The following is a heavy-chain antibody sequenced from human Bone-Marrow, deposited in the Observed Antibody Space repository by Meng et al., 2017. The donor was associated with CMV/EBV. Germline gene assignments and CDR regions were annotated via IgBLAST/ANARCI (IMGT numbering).Heavy chain of an antibody. CDR3: ARVKRYGMDV. CDR1: GFTVSSNY. Sequence: GESLKISCAASGFTVSSNYMSWVRQAPGKGLEWVSVIYSGGSTYYADSVKGRFTISRDNAKNSLYLQMNSLRAEDTAVYYCARVKRYGMDVWGQGTTVTVSS. J-gene: IGHJ6*02. CDR2: IYSGGST. V-gene: IGHV3-53*01.